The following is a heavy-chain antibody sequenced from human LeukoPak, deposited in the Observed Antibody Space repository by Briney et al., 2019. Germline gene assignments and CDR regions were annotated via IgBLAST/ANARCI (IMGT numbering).Heavy chain of an antibody. D-gene: IGHD6-19*01. CDR1: GFTFSSYA. Sequence: GGSLRLSCAASGFTFSSYAMGWVRQAPGKGLEWVSAISGSGGSTYYADSVKGRFTISRDNSKNTLYLQMNSLRAEDTAVYYCAKTGGQWLVLYDYWGQGTLVTVSS. CDR3: AKTGGQWLVLYDY. CDR2: ISGSGGST. V-gene: IGHV3-23*01. J-gene: IGHJ4*02.